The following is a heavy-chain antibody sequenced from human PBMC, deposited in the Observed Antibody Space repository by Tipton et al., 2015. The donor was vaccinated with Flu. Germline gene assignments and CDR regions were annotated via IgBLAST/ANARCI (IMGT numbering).Heavy chain of an antibody. J-gene: IGHJ5*02. CDR1: GGFYSGYY. Sequence: TLSLTCTVSGGFYSGYYWGWIRQLPGKGLEWIGTVSRTGSTIYNPSLKSRVTISIDTSKNQFSLNMKSVTAADMAVYYCARRDYSNYVSDPKNWFDPWGQGTLVTVSS. D-gene: IGHD4-11*01. CDR2: VSRTGST. CDR3: ARRDYSNYVSDPKNWFDP. V-gene: IGHV4-59*08.